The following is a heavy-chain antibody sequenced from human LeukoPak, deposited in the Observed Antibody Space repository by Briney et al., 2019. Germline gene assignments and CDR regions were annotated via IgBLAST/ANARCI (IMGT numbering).Heavy chain of an antibody. CDR3: ARYTASLSAADY. Sequence: SETLSLTCTVSGGSISSSSYYWTWIRQPPGKGLEWIGYIYYSGSTNYNPSLKSRDTISVVTSKSQFSLKLSSVTAADTAVYYCARYTASLSAADYWGQGGLVTVSS. J-gene: IGHJ4*02. CDR1: GGSISSSSYY. CDR2: IYYSGST. V-gene: IGHV4-61*05. D-gene: IGHD6-13*01.